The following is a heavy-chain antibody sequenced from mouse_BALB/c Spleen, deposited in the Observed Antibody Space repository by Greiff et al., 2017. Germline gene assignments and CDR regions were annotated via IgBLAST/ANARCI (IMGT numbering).Heavy chain of an antibody. CDR3: VRKYGNYWFAY. J-gene: IGHJ3*01. CDR1: GYTFSSYW. CDR2: ILPGSGST. Sequence: QVQLQQSGAELMKPGASVKISCKATGYTFSSYWIEWVKQRPGHGVEWIGEILPGSGSTNYNEKFKGKATFTADTSSNTAYMQLSSLTSEDSAVYYCVRKYGNYWFAYWGQGTLVTVSA. D-gene: IGHD2-10*02. V-gene: IGHV1-9*01.